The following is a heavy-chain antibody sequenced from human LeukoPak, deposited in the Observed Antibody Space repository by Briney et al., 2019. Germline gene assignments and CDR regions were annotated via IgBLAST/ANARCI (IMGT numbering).Heavy chain of an antibody. Sequence: GGSLRLSCAASGFTFSRYWMNWVRQAPGKGLEWEANIKEDGSEKYYVDSVKGRFTISRDNAKNSLYLQMNSLRAEDTAVYYCARDNRDIVVVTAAMGDYYYYGMDVWGQGTTVIVSS. D-gene: IGHD2-2*01. CDR2: IKEDGSEK. J-gene: IGHJ6*02. CDR3: ARDNRDIVVVTAAMGDYYYYGMDV. V-gene: IGHV3-7*05. CDR1: GFTFSRYW.